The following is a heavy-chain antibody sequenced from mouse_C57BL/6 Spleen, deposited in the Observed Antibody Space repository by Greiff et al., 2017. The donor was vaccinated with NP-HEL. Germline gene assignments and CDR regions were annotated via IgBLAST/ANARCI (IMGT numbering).Heavy chain of an antibody. CDR3: ARSHLRGAMDY. J-gene: IGHJ4*01. CDR1: GYTFTSYW. CDR2: IDPSDSYT. V-gene: IGHV1-69*01. Sequence: VQLQQPGAELVMPGASVKLSCKASGYTFTSYWMHWVKQRPGQGLEWIGEIDPSDSYTNYNQKFKGKSTLTVDKSSSTAYMQLSSLTSEDSAVYYCARSHLRGAMDYWGQGTSVTVSS.